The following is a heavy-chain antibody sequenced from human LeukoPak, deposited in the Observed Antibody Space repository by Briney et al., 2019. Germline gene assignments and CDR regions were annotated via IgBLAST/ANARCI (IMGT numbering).Heavy chain of an antibody. CDR2: IYYSGST. Sequence: SETLSLTCTVSGGSISSSSYYWGWLRQPPGKGLEWIGSIYYSGSTYYNPSLKSRVTISVDTSKNQFSLKLSSVTAADTAVYYAYYDFWSGKMWGQGTLVTVSS. D-gene: IGHD3-3*01. J-gene: IGHJ4*02. V-gene: IGHV4-39*07. CDR1: GGSISSSSYY. CDR3: YYDFWSGKM.